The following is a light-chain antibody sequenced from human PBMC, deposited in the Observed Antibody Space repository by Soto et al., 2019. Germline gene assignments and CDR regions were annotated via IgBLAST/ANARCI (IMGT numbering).Light chain of an antibody. CDR2: EDD. Sequence: NFMLTQPHSVSESPGKTVTISCTRSSGSIASNFVQWYQQRPGSAPTTVICEDDQRPSGVPGRFSGSIDRSSNSASLTISGLKTEDEADYYCQSYNNIIGVFGGGTKLTVL. V-gene: IGLV6-57*04. J-gene: IGLJ2*01. CDR1: SGSIASNF. CDR3: QSYNNIIGV.